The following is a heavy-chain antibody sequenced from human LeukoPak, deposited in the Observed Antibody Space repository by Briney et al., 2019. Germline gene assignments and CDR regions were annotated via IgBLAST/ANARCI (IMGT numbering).Heavy chain of an antibody. Sequence: SETLSLTCTVSGGSISSYYWSWIRQPAGKGLEWIGRIYTSGSTNYTPSLKSRVTMSADTSKNQFSLKLSSVTAADTAVYYCASHNSGSYQPGAFDIWGQGTMVTVSS. CDR2: IYTSGST. CDR3: ASHNSGSYQPGAFDI. D-gene: IGHD1-26*01. J-gene: IGHJ3*02. CDR1: GGSISSYY. V-gene: IGHV4-4*07.